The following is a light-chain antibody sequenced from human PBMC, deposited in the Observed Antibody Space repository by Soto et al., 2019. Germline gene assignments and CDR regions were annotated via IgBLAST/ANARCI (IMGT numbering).Light chain of an antibody. J-gene: IGKJ2*01. Sequence: EIVLTQSPGTLSLSPGERATLSCRASQSVRSNYLAWYQQKPGQAPRLLIYGPSSRATGIPDRFSGTGSGTDFTLTISRLEPEEFAVYYCQQYGGSPYTFGQGTKLEIK. CDR3: QQYGGSPYT. V-gene: IGKV3-20*01. CDR1: QSVRSNY. CDR2: GPS.